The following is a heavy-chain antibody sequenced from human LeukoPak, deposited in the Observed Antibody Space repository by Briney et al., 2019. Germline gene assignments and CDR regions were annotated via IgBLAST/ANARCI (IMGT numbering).Heavy chain of an antibody. J-gene: IGHJ3*02. V-gene: IGHV1-8*01. CDR2: MNPNSGTT. CDR1: GYTFTSYD. CDR3: AREVDILTVTYAFDI. Sequence: ASVKVSCKASGYTFTSYDINWVRQATGQGLEWMGWMNPNSGTTGYAQKFQGRVTMTRNTSISTAYMELSSLRSEDTALYYCAREVDILTVTYAFDIWGQGTMVTVSS. D-gene: IGHD3-9*01.